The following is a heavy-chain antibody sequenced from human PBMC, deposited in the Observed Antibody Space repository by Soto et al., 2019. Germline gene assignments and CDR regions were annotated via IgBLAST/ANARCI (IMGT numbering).Heavy chain of an antibody. D-gene: IGHD6-25*01. CDR1: GFTFSSYG. J-gene: IGHJ6*02. V-gene: IGHV3-30*18. CDR2: ISYDGSNK. Sequence: PGGSLRLSCAASGFTFSSYGMHWVRQAPGKGLEWVAVISYDGSNKYYADSVKGRFTISRDNSKNTLYLQMNSLRAEDTAVYYCAKDRRPNYYYGMDVWGQGTTVTVS. CDR3: AKDRRPNYYYGMDV.